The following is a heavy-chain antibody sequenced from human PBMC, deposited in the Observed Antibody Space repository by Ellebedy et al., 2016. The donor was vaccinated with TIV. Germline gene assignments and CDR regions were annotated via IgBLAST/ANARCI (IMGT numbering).Heavy chain of an antibody. CDR2: ISYDGSNK. Sequence: GESLKISCAASGFTFSSYGMHWVRQAPGKGLEWVAVISYDGSNKYYADSVKGRFTISRDNAKNSLYLQMNSLRAEDTALYYCANTPRTGEGYWYFDLWGRGTLVTVSS. J-gene: IGHJ2*01. D-gene: IGHD1-14*01. CDR3: ANTPRTGEGYWYFDL. CDR1: GFTFSSYG. V-gene: IGHV3-30*18.